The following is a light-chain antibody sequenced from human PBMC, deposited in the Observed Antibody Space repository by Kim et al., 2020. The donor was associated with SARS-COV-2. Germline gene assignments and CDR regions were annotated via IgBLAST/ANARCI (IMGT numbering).Light chain of an antibody. J-gene: IGLJ3*02. Sequence: PGQRVTISCTGSSSNIGAGFHVHWYQHLPGTAPKLLIHGNNNRPSGVPDRFSGSKSGTSASLAITGLQAEDEADYYCQSYGSTYWVFGGGTKVTVL. CDR2: GNN. CDR1: SSNIGAGFH. CDR3: QSYGSTYWV. V-gene: IGLV1-40*01.